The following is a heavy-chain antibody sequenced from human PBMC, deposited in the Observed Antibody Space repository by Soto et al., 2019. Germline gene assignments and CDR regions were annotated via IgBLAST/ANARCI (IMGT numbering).Heavy chain of an antibody. CDR1: GFTFSSYE. CDR2: ISSSGSTI. J-gene: IGHJ5*02. Sequence: GGSLRLSCAASGFTFSSYEMNWVRQAPGKGLEWVSYISSSGSTIYYADSVKGRFTISRDNAKNSLYLQMNSLRAEDTAVYYCARLSHAYSSSWVHWFDPWGQGTLVTVSS. V-gene: IGHV3-48*03. D-gene: IGHD6-6*01. CDR3: ARLSHAYSSSWVHWFDP.